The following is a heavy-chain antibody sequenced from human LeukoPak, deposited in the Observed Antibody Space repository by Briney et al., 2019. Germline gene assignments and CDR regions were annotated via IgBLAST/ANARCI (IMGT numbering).Heavy chain of an antibody. V-gene: IGHV4-59*01. CDR2: IYYSGST. CDR3: ARVVVVTQLYYYYYMDV. D-gene: IGHD2-21*02. Sequence: SETLSLTCTVSGGSISSYYWSWIRQPPGKGLEWIGYIYYSGSTNYNPSLKSRVTISADTSKNQFSLKLSSVTAADTAVYYCARVVVVTQLYYYYYMDVWGKGTTVTVSS. J-gene: IGHJ6*03. CDR1: GGSISSYY.